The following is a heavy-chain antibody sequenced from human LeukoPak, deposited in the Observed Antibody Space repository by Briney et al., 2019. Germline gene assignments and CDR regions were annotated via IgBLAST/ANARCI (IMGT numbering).Heavy chain of an antibody. J-gene: IGHJ2*01. D-gene: IGHD5-18*01. CDR1: GGSFSGYY. CDR3: ARGRWIQLWLNSSPRYFDL. V-gene: IGHV4-34*01. Sequence: PSETLSLTCAVYGGSFSGYYWSWIRQPPGKGLEWIGEINHSGSTNYNPSLKSRVTISVDTSKNQFSLKLSSVTAADTAVYYCARGRWIQLWLNSSPRYFDLWGRGTLVTVSS. CDR2: INHSGST.